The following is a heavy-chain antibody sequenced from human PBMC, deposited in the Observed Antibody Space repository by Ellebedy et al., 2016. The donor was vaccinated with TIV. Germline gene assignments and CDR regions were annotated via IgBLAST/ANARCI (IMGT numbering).Heavy chain of an antibody. Sequence: ASVKVSXXASGYTFTSYDINWVRQATGQGLEWMGWINPNSGGTNYAQKFQGRVTMTRDTSISTAYMELSRLRSDDTAVYYCARGARSTIFGVVIIAYFDYWGQGTLVTVSS. J-gene: IGHJ4*02. CDR1: GYTFTSYD. CDR2: INPNSGGT. CDR3: ARGARSTIFGVVIIAYFDY. D-gene: IGHD3-3*01. V-gene: IGHV1-2*02.